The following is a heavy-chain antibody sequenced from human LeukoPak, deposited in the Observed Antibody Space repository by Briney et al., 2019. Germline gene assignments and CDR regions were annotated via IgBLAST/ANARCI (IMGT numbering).Heavy chain of an antibody. D-gene: IGHD3-22*01. Sequence: GGSLRLSCAASGFTFSSYWMHWVRQAPGKGLVWVSRINSDGSSTSYADSVKGRFTISRDNAKNTLYLQMNSLRAEDTAVYYCAKVTMIVVAQGYFDYWGQGTLVTVSS. J-gene: IGHJ4*02. V-gene: IGHV3-74*01. CDR2: INSDGSST. CDR1: GFTFSSYW. CDR3: AKVTMIVVAQGYFDY.